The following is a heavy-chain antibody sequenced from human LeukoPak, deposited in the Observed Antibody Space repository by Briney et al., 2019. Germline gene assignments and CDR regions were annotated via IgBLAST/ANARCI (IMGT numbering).Heavy chain of an antibody. CDR2: INHSGST. CDR1: GGSFSGYY. V-gene: IGHV4-34*01. D-gene: IGHD3-16*02. CDR3: ARQGDYRYPFDS. J-gene: IGHJ4*02. Sequence: SETLSLTCAVYGGSFSGYYWSWIRQPPGKGLEWIGEINHSGSTNYNPSLKSRVTISVDTSKSQFSLKLTSVTAADTAVYYCARQGDYRYPFDSWGQGTLVTVSS.